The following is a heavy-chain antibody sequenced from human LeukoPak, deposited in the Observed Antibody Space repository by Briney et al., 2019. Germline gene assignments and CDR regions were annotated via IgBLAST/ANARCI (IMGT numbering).Heavy chain of an antibody. D-gene: IGHD3-9*01. Sequence: SETLSLTCTVSGGSISSGSYYWSWIRQPAGKGLEWIGRIYTYTSGSTNYNPSLKSRVTISLDTSKNQLSLKLSSVTAADTVVYYCARDLLTGYPGNWFDPWGQGTLVTVSS. J-gene: IGHJ5*02. CDR3: ARDLLTGYPGNWFDP. V-gene: IGHV4-61*02. CDR1: GGSISSGSYY. CDR2: TYTSGST.